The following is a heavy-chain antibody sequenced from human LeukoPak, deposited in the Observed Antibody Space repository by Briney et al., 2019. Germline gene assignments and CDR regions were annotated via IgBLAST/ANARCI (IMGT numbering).Heavy chain of an antibody. V-gene: IGHV3-23*01. Sequence: GGSLRLSCAASGFTFSNYAMNWVRQAPGKGLEWVSAISGSGGNTYYSDSVKGRFTISRDNSKNTLYLQMNSLGAEDTAIYYCAKGPMGRGFDYWGQGTLVTVSS. CDR3: AKGPMGRGFDY. CDR2: ISGSGGNT. D-gene: IGHD3-10*01. J-gene: IGHJ4*02. CDR1: GFTFSNYA.